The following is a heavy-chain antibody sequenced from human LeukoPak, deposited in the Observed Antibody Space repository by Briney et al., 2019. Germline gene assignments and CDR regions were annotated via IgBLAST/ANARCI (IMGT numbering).Heavy chain of an antibody. CDR3: ARDLIEGIVVVVASYYYYGMDV. CDR1: GFTFSDYY. D-gene: IGHD2-15*01. Sequence: PGGSLRLSCAASGFTFSDYYMTWIRQAPGKGLEWISYISSSGSAKYYADSVKGRFTISRDNAKNSLYLQMNSLRAEDTAVYYCARDLIEGIVVVVASYYYYGMDVWGQGTTVTVSS. J-gene: IGHJ6*02. V-gene: IGHV3-11*04. CDR2: ISSSGSAK.